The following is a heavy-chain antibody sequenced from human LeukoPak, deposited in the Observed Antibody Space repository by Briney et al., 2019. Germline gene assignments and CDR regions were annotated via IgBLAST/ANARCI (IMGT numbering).Heavy chain of an antibody. Sequence: ASVKASCKASGYTFTSYGISWVRQAPGQGLEWMGWISAYNGNTNYAQKLQGRVTMTTDTSTSTAYMELRSLRSDDTAVYYCARGTWIQPWLTYLDAFDIWGQGTMVTVSS. CDR3: ARGTWIQPWLTYLDAFDI. CDR2: ISAYNGNT. V-gene: IGHV1-18*01. D-gene: IGHD5-18*01. J-gene: IGHJ3*02. CDR1: GYTFTSYG.